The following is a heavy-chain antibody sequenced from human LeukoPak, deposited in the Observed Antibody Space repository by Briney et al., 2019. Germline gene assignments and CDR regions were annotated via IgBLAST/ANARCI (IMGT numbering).Heavy chain of an antibody. V-gene: IGHV3-7*01. D-gene: IGHD5-12*01. J-gene: IGHJ5*02. Sequence: PGGSLRLSCAASGFTFSSYWMSWVRQAPGKGLEWVANIKQDGSEKYYVDSVKGRFTISRDNAKNSLYLQMNSLRAEDTAVYYCATIRRVTTINFRGFVTWFDPWGQGTLVTVSS. CDR3: ATIRRVTTINFRGFVTWFDP. CDR2: IKQDGSEK. CDR1: GFTFSSYW.